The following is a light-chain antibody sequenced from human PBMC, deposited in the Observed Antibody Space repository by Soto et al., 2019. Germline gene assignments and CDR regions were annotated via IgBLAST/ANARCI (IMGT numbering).Light chain of an antibody. CDR1: TSNIGSNY. Sequence: QSVLTQPPSASGTPGQRVTISCSGSTSNIGSNYVFWYRHLPGTAPKLLIYRNDQRPSGVPERFSGSKSGTSASLAISGLRSEDEADYYCAVWDDSLYGVFGGGTKLTVL. CDR3: AVWDDSLYGV. CDR2: RND. J-gene: IGLJ3*02. V-gene: IGLV1-47*01.